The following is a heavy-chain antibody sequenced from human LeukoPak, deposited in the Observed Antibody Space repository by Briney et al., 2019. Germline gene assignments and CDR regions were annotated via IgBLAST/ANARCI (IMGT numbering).Heavy chain of an antibody. V-gene: IGHV4-59*01. CDR1: GGSISSYY. J-gene: IGHJ4*02. Sequence: SETLSLTCTVSGGSISSYYWSWIRQPPGKGLEWIGYIYYSGSTNYNPSLKSRVTISVDTSKNQFSLKLSSVTAADTAVYYCARGDTAMSYYFDYWGQGTLVTVSS. D-gene: IGHD5-18*01. CDR2: IYYSGST. CDR3: ARGDTAMSYYFDY.